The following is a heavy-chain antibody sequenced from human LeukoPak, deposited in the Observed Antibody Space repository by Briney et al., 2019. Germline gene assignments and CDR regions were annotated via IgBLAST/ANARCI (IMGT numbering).Heavy chain of an antibody. Sequence: ASVKVSCKVSGYTLNELSMHWVRQAPGKGLEWMGGLDPEDGETISAQKLQGRVTMTEDTSTDTAYMELSSLRSGDTAVYYCTARMGAHAFDIWGQGTMVTVSS. CDR3: TARMGAHAFDI. CDR2: LDPEDGET. J-gene: IGHJ3*02. D-gene: IGHD1-26*01. V-gene: IGHV1-24*01. CDR1: GYTLNELS.